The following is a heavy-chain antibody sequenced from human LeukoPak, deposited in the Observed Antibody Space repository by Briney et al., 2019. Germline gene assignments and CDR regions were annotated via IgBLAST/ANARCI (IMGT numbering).Heavy chain of an antibody. D-gene: IGHD3-10*02. Sequence: GGSLRLSCAASGFTFSSYEMSWVRQAPGKGLEGVSYISSSGSTIYYADSVKGRFTISRDNAKNSLYLQMNSLRAEDTAVYYCAELGITMIGGVWGKGTTVTISS. CDR1: GFTFSSYE. V-gene: IGHV3-48*03. CDR2: ISSSGSTI. J-gene: IGHJ6*04. CDR3: AELGITMIGGV.